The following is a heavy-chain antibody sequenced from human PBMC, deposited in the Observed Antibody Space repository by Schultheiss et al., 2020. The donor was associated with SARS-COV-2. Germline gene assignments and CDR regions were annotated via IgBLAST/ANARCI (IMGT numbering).Heavy chain of an antibody. J-gene: IGHJ6*02. D-gene: IGHD2-21*02. CDR1: GGSISSSN. CDR2: ISWNSGSI. Sequence: GGSLRLSCAVSGGSISSSNWWSWVRQPPGKGLEWVSGISWNSGSIGYADSVKGRFTISRDNAKNSLYLQMNSLRAEDTALYYCAKDIGLRPYGMDVWGQGTTVTVSS. V-gene: IGHV3-9*01. CDR3: AKDIGLRPYGMDV.